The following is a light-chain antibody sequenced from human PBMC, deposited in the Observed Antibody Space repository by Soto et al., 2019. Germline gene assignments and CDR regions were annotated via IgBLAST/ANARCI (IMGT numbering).Light chain of an antibody. CDR1: SSNIGSNT. Sequence: QSVLTQPPSASGTPGQRVTISCSGSSSNIGSNTVNWYQQLPGTAPKLLIYSNNQRPSGVPDRFSGSKSGTSASLAISGLQSEDDADYYCAAWDDSLNGSWLFGGGTKLTVL. CDR2: SNN. J-gene: IGLJ3*02. CDR3: AAWDDSLNGSWL. V-gene: IGLV1-44*01.